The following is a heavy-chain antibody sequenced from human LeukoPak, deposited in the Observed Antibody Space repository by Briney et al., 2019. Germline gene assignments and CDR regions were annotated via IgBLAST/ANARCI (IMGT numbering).Heavy chain of an antibody. CDR2: ISSSGSTI. J-gene: IGHJ4*02. Sequence: TAGGSLRLSCAGAGFTFSDYYMSWIRQAPGKGLEWVSYISSSGSTIYYADSVKGRFTISRDNAKNSLYLQMNSLRAEDTAVYYCARDLYDFWSGYSSNYFDYWGQGTLVTVSS. V-gene: IGHV3-11*01. CDR1: GFTFSDYY. D-gene: IGHD3-3*01. CDR3: ARDLYDFWSGYSSNYFDY.